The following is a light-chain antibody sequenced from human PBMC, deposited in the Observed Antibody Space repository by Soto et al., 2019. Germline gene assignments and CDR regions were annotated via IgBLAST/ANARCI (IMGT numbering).Light chain of an antibody. J-gene: IGKJ1*01. CDR2: DAS. V-gene: IGKV3-20*01. CDR1: QSVRNSL. Sequence: EIVLTQSPGTLSLSPGERATLSCRASQSVRNSLLAWYQQKPVQPPRLLIYDASTRATATPERFSGSGSGTDFTLTISRLEPEDFAVYYCHQYDSIVQTFGQGTKVDI. CDR3: HQYDSIVQT.